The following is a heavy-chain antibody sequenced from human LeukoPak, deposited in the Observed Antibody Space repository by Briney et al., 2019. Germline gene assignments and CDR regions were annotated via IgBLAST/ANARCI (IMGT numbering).Heavy chain of an antibody. J-gene: IGHJ4*02. CDR3: ARHRAIVATPFDY. D-gene: IGHD5-12*01. Sequence: SETLSLTRTVSGGSISSYYWSWIRQPPGKGLEWIGYIYYSGSTNYNPSLKSRVTISVDTSKNQFSLKLSSVTAADTAVYYCARHRAIVATPFDYWGQGTLVTVSS. V-gene: IGHV4-59*08. CDR2: IYYSGST. CDR1: GGSISSYY.